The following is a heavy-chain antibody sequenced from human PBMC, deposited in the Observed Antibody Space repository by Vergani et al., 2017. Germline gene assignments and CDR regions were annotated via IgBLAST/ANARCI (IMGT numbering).Heavy chain of an antibody. V-gene: IGHV3-33*08. J-gene: IGHJ4*02. Sequence: VQLVESGGGLVQPGRSLRLSCAASGFTFDDYAMHWVRQAPGKGLEWVAVIWYDGSNKYYADSVKGRFTISRDNSKNTLYLQMNSLRAEDTAVYYCARDGGATSPPRRGDYWGQGTLVTVSS. CDR2: IWYDGSNK. CDR1: GFTFDDYA. CDR3: ARDGGATSPPRRGDY. D-gene: IGHD1-26*01.